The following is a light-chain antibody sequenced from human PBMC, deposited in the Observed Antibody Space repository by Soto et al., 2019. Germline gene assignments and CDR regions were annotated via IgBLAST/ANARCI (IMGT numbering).Light chain of an antibody. V-gene: IGLV1-40*01. CDR1: SSNLGAGYD. CDR2: GNR. J-gene: IGLJ2*01. CDR3: QSFDNSHAV. Sequence: QAVVTQPPSVSGAPGQRVTISCTGNSSNLGAGYDVHWYQQLPGAAPKLVIFGNRNRPSGVPERFSGSKSGTSASLAITGLQAEDEADYFCQSFDNSHAVFGGGTKLTVL.